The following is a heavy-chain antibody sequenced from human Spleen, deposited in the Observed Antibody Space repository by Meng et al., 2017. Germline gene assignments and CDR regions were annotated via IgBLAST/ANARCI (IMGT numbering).Heavy chain of an antibody. D-gene: IGHD2-21*01. J-gene: IGHJ4*02. Sequence: VQLQGAGPGLVKPSGLLSLTCAVSGPPISSDNWWSWVRQPPGKGLEWIGEIYHSGSTNYNPSLKSRITISVDKPKSQFSLTLSSVTAADTAVYYCTKNDFYCLGYWGQGTLVTVSS. CDR2: IYHSGST. CDR3: TKNDFYCLGY. CDR1: GPPISSDNW. V-gene: IGHV4-4*02.